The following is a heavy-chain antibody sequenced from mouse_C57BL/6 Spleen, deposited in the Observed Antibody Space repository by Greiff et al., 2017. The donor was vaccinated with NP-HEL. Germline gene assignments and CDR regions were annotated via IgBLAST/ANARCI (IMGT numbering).Heavy chain of an antibody. CDR2: ISYDGSN. CDR1: GYSITSGYY. D-gene: IGHD1-1*01. V-gene: IGHV3-6*01. Sequence: ESGPGLVKPSQSLSLTCSVTGYSITSGYYWNWIRQFPGNKLEWMGYISYDGSNNYNPSLKNRISITRDTSKNQFFLKLNSVTTEDTATYYCAGIITTVVEGYFDVWGTGTTVTVSS. J-gene: IGHJ1*03. CDR3: AGIITTVVEGYFDV.